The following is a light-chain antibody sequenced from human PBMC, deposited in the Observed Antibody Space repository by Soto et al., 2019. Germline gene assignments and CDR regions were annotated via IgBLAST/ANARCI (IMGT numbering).Light chain of an antibody. V-gene: IGKV1-9*01. CDR2: AAS. Sequence: DIRWTQTHTFLSSSVGGRVTITCRASQGISSNLAWYQQKPGKAPKLLIYAASTLQSGVPSRFSGSGSGTEFTLTISSLQPEDFATYYCQQFNSYPITFGQGTRLEVK. CDR3: QQFNSYPIT. CDR1: QGISSN. J-gene: IGKJ5*01.